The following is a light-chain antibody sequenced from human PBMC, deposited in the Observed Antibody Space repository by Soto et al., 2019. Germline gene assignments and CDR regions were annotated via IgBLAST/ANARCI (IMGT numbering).Light chain of an antibody. V-gene: IGKV3-20*01. CDR2: GTS. CDR3: QQFGSWT. CDR1: QTISSNN. J-gene: IGKJ1*01. Sequence: EIVLTQSPGTLSVSPGERATLSCRASQTISSNNLAWYQQKPGQAPSLLIYGTSSRATGIPDRFSGSGSGTDLTLTISRLEPEDSAMYYCQQFGSWTFGQGTKVEI.